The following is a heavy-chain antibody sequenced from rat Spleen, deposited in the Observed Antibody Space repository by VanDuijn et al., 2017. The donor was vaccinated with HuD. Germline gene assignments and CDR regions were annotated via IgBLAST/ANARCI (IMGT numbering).Heavy chain of an antibody. J-gene: IGHJ1*01. D-gene: IGHD5-1*01. V-gene: IGHV5-25*01. CDR2: ISTGGDNT. CDR3: VRLLGAPDWYFDF. Sequence: EVQLVESGGGLVQPGRSMKLSCAASGFIFSNYYMAWVRQAPTKGLEWVASISTGGDNTYYRGSVKGRFTISRENARSTLYLQMDSLRSEDTATYYCVRLLGAPDWYFDFWGPGTMVTVSS. CDR1: GFIFSNYY.